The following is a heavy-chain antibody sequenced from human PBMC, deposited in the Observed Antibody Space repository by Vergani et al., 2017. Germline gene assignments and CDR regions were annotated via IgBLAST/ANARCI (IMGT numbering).Heavy chain of an antibody. CDR1: GFTFSSYG. J-gene: IGHJ4*02. Sequence: QVQLLESGGGVVQPGRSLRLSCAASGFTFSSYGMHWVRQAPGKGLEWVAVIWYDGSNKYYADSVKGRFTISRDNSKNTLYMQMNSLRAEDTAVYYCARGIGYSGSYYVYYFDYWGQGTLVTVSS. CDR2: IWYDGSNK. D-gene: IGHD1-26*01. CDR3: ARGIGYSGSYYVYYFDY. V-gene: IGHV3-33*01.